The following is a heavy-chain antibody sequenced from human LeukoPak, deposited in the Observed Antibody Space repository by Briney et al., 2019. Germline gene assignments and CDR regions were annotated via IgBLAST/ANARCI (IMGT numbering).Heavy chain of an antibody. V-gene: IGHV5-51*01. D-gene: IGHD6-25*01. Sequence: PGESLKISCKVSGYSFTNYWIGWVRQMPGKGLEWMGIIYPGDSDTRYSPSFQGQVTLSADKSIYTAYLQWSSLKASDTAIYYCARLSLPNLNDPASSGDYWGQGTLVTVSS. CDR1: GYSFTNYW. CDR3: ARLSLPNLNDPASSGDY. CDR2: IYPGDSDT. J-gene: IGHJ4*02.